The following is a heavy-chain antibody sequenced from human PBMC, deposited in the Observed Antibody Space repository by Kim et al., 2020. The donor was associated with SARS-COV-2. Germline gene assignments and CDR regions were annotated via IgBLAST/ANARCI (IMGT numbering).Heavy chain of an antibody. CDR3: ASSHYAKQLWLNYYYGMDV. J-gene: IGHJ6*02. CDR1: GYSFTSYW. CDR2: IDPSDSYT. V-gene: IGHV5-10-1*01. D-gene: IGHD5-18*01. Sequence: GESLKISCKGSGYSFTSYWISWVRQMPGKGLEWMGRIDPSDSYTNYSPSFQGHVTISADKSISTAYLQWSSLKASDTAMYYCASSHYAKQLWLNYYYGMDVWGQGTTVTVSS.